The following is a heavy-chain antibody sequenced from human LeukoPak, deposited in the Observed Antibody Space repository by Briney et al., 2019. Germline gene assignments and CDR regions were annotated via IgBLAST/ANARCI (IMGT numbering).Heavy chain of an antibody. D-gene: IGHD6-13*01. V-gene: IGHV3-7*01. CDR3: ARDGFVGAADY. CDR1: EFVFSYAW. CDR2: RKEDGSEK. J-gene: IGHJ4*02. Sequence: PGGSLRLACSTSEFVFSYAWMKWVRQAPGKGLGGGVNRKEDGSEKQYVDSVRGRFTIARDNAKNSLYLQMNSLRAEDTAVYYCARDGFVGAADYWGQGTLVTVSS.